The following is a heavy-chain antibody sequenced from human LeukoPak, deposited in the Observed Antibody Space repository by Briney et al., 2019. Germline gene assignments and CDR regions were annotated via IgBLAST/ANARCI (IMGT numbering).Heavy chain of an antibody. CDR2: IWYDGSNK. D-gene: IGHD5-18*01. CDR3: AKEGSYPFDY. CDR1: GFTFSSCG. V-gene: IGHV3-33*06. J-gene: IGHJ4*02. Sequence: GGSLRLSCAASGFTFSSCGMHWVRQAPGKGLEWVAVIWYDGSNKYYADSVKGRFTISRDNSKNTLYLQMNSLRAEDTAVYYCAKEGSYPFDYWGQGTLVTVSS.